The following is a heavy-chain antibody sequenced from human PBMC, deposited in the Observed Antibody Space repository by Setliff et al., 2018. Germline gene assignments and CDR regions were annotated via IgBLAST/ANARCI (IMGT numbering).Heavy chain of an antibody. CDR3: ARTGELGLRGEGYFDY. CDR2: ISAYNGNT. J-gene: IGHJ4*02. V-gene: IGHV1-18*01. Sequence: ASVKVSCKASGYTFTSYGISWVRQAPGQGLEWMGWISAYNGNTNYAQKLQGRVTMTTDTSTSTAYMELRSLRSDDTAVYYCARTGELGLRGEGYFDYWGQGTLVTVSS. D-gene: IGHD1-7*01. CDR1: GYTFTSYG.